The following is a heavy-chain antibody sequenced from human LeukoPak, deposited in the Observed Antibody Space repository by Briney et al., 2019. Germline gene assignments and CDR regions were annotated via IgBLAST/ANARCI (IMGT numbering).Heavy chain of an antibody. CDR2: ITSSSSAI. CDR1: GFTFSNYA. CDR3: ARSESSTSGRYYGMDV. J-gene: IGHJ6*02. Sequence: SGGSLRLSCAASGFTFSNYAMSWVRQAPGKGLEWVSYITSSSSAIYYADSVKGRFTISRDNARSSLYLQMNSLRDEDTAIYYCARSESSTSGRYYGMDVWGQGTTVTVSS. D-gene: IGHD2-2*01. V-gene: IGHV3-48*02.